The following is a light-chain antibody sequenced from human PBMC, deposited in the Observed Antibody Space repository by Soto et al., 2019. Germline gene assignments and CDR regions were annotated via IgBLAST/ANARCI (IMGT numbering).Light chain of an antibody. CDR3: QQSYSTPQST. Sequence: DIQMTQSPSSLSASVGDRVTITCRASQSISWYLNWYQQKPWKAPKLLIYAASSLQSGVPSRFSGSGSGTDFTLTISSLQPEDFATYYCQQSYSTPQSTFGQGTKLEIK. J-gene: IGKJ2*02. CDR1: QSISWY. V-gene: IGKV1-39*01. CDR2: AAS.